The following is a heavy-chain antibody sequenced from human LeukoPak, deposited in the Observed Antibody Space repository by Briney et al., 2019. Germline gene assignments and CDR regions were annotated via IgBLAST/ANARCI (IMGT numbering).Heavy chain of an antibody. V-gene: IGHV3-11*01. CDR3: ARGGDGSGWYRDAFDI. Sequence: GGSLRLSCAVSGFTFSDYYMTWIRQAPGKGLEWVSYISSSGSTIYYADPVKGRFTISRDNANNSLYLQMNSLRAEDTAVYYCARGGDGSGWYRDAFDIWGQGTMVTVSS. CDR2: ISSSGSTI. CDR1: GFTFSDYY. J-gene: IGHJ3*02. D-gene: IGHD6-19*01.